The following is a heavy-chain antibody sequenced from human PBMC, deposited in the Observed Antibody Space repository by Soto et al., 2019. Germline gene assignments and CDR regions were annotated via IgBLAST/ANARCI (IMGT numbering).Heavy chain of an antibody. CDR2: IYYSGST. V-gene: IGHV4-31*03. D-gene: IGHD2-2*01. Sequence: QVQLQESGPGLVKPSQTLSLTCTVSGGSISSGGYYWSWIRQHPGKGLEWIGYIYYSGSTYYNPSLKSRVTISLDTSKNQFSLKLSSVTAADTAVYYCARGEDGIVVVPAAGPTNWFDPWGQGTLVTVSS. J-gene: IGHJ5*02. CDR3: ARGEDGIVVVPAAGPTNWFDP. CDR1: GGSISSGGYY.